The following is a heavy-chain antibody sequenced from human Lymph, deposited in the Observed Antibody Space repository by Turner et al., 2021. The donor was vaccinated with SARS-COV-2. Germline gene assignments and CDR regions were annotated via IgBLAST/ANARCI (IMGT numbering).Heavy chain of an antibody. CDR1: GFTFSSYA. D-gene: IGHD3-22*01. Sequence: QVQLGESGGGVVQRGRSLRLSCAAPGFTFSSYAMHWVRQAQGKGLVWVAFISYDGSDKYYADSVKGRFTFSRDNSKNTLYLQMNSLRAEDTAVYYCARDRDSSGWVDYWGQGTLVTVSS. J-gene: IGHJ4*02. V-gene: IGHV3-30-3*01. CDR3: ARDRDSSGWVDY. CDR2: ISYDGSDK.